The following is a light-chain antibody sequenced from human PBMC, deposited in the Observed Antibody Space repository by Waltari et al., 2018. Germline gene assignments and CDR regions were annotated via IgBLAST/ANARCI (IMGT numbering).Light chain of an antibody. CDR1: QNLRTN. V-gene: IGKV3-15*01. Sequence: ELVMTQSPVTLSVSLGERAALPCRPSQNLRTNLAWYQQRPGQTPRLLIYGTSTRATEIPARFSGSGSGTEFTLTISSLQSEDFAVYYCQQYNDWPYTFGQGTKLEIK. CDR2: GTS. CDR3: QQYNDWPYT. J-gene: IGKJ2*01.